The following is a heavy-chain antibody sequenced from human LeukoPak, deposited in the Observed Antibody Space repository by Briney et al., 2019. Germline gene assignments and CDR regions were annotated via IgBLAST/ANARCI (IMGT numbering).Heavy chain of an antibody. V-gene: IGHV4-34*01. CDR2: INHSGST. CDR3: ARGLDTAMANVYYYYYYYMDV. J-gene: IGHJ6*03. D-gene: IGHD5-18*01. Sequence: PSETLSLTCAVYGGSFSGYYWSWIRQPPGKGLEWIGEINHSGSTNYNPSLKSRVTISVDTSTNQFSLKLSSVTAADTAVYYCARGLDTAMANVYYYYYYYMDVWGKGTTVTVSS. CDR1: GGSFSGYY.